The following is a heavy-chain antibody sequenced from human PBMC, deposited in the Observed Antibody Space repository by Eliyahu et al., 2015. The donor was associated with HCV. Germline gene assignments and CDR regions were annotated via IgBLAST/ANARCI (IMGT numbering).Heavy chain of an antibody. J-gene: IGHJ4*02. Sequence: VESGRSLRLSCAASGFTFSSYGMHWIRQAPGKGLEWVAVISYDGSNKYYADSVKGRFTISRDNSKNTLYLQMNSLRAEDTAVYYCAKLCGSWDSSGYTGFDYWGQGTLVTVSS. CDR3: AKLCGSWDSSGYTGFDY. D-gene: IGHD3-22*01. CDR1: GFTFSSYG. CDR2: ISYDGSNK. V-gene: IGHV3-30*18.